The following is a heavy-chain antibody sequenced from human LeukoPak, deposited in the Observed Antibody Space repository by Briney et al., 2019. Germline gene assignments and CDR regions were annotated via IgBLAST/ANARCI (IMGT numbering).Heavy chain of an antibody. CDR2: ISSNGGST. CDR3: VNTRYSSGWPFDY. V-gene: IGHV3-64D*09. J-gene: IGHJ4*02. CDR1: GFTFSSYA. D-gene: IGHD6-19*01. Sequence: PGGSLRLSCSASGFTFSSYAMHWVRQAPGKGLEYVSAISSNGGSTYYADSVKGRFTISRDNSKNTLYLQMSSLRAEDTAVYYCVNTRYSSGWPFDYWGQETLVTV.